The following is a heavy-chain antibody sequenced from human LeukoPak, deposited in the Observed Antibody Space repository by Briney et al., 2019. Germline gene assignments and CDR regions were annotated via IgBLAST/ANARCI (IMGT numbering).Heavy chain of an antibody. V-gene: IGHV3-13*01. D-gene: IGHD2-21*02. CDR2: ISAAGDT. J-gene: IGHJ4*02. Sequence: GGSLRLSCAASGFTFSSYDMHWVRQATGKGLEWVSAISAAGDTYYLDSVKGRFTISRENAKSSLYLQMNSLRAGDTAVYYCVALGDRIYWGQGTLVTVSS. CDR3: VALGDRIY. CDR1: GFTFSSYD.